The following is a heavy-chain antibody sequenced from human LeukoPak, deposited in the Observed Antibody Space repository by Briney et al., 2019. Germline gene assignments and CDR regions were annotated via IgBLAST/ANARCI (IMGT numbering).Heavy chain of an antibody. D-gene: IGHD3-22*01. CDR1: GDSINSLDL. CDR3: AGLVGRYSSGLYYYYFDY. J-gene: IGHJ4*02. CDR2: MYLSGTT. V-gene: IGHV4-4*02. Sequence: SGTLSLTCTVSGDSINSLDLWSWVRQPPGKGLEWIGEMYLSGTTHSNPSVKSRVTISIDKSKNQFFLNLSPVTAADTVVYYCAGLVGRYSSGLYYYYFDYWGQGTLVTVSS.